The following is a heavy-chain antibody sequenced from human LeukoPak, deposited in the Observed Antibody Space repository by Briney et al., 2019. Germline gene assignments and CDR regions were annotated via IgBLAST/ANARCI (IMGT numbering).Heavy chain of an antibody. CDR2: ISYDGSNK. V-gene: IGHV3-30*03. J-gene: IGHJ4*02. CDR3: ARDITTGILALDY. Sequence: PGGSLRLSCAASGFTFSSYGMHWVRQAPGKGLEWVAVISYDGSNKYYADSVKGRFTISRDNSKNTLYLQMNSLRAEDTAVYYCARDITTGILALDYWGQGALVTVSS. CDR1: GFTFSSYG. D-gene: IGHD1-1*01.